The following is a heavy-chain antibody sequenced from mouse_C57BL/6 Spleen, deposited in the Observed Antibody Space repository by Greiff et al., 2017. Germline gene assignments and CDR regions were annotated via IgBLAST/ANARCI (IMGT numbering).Heavy chain of an antibody. CDR2: ISDGGSYT. J-gene: IGHJ3*01. CDR1: GFTFSSYA. CDR3: ARDLGGAY. Sequence: EVMLVESGGGLVKPGGSLKLSCAASGFTFSSYAMSWVRQTPEKRLEWVATISDGGSYTYYPDNVKGRFTISRDNAKNNLYLQMSHLKSEDTAMYYWARDLGGAYWGQGTLVTVSA. V-gene: IGHV5-4*01.